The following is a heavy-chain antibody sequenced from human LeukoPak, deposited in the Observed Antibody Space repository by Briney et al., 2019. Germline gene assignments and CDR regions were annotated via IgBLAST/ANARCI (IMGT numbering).Heavy chain of an antibody. Sequence: ASVKVSCKASGYTFTSYDINWVRQATGQGLEWMGWMNPNSGNTGYAQKFQGRVTMTRNTSISTAYMELSSLRSEDTAVCYCARVLPAPPLSPLWFGEDSWGQGTLVTVSS. J-gene: IGHJ5*01. CDR3: ARVLPAPPLSPLWFGEDS. CDR1: GYTFTSYD. D-gene: IGHD3-10*01. V-gene: IGHV1-8*01. CDR2: MNPNSGNT.